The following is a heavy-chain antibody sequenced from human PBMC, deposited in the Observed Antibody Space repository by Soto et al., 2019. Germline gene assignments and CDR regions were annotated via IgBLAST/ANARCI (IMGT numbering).Heavy chain of an antibody. J-gene: IGHJ4*02. CDR2: IYWDDDK. V-gene: IGHV2-5*02. CDR1: GFSLSTSGVG. D-gene: IGHD2-15*01. CDR3: AHRPSYCSGGSCYSGFDY. Sequence: QITLKESGPTLVKPTQPLTLTCTFSGFSLSTSGVGVGWIRQPPGKALEWLALIYWDDDKRYSPSLKSRLTITKDTSTHQMVLTMTNMDPVDPATYYCAHRPSYCSGGSCYSGFDYWGKGTLVTVSS.